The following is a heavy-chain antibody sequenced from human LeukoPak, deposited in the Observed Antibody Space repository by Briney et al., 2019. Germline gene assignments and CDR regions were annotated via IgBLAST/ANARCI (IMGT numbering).Heavy chain of an antibody. Sequence: GASLRLSCAASGFTFRNAWVRWVRQAPSKGLEWDGRIKTKSNGGTADYAAPVKGRFTISRDDSKNTLYLQVNSLKIEDTGVYYCTTDGEFFDYWGQGTLVTVSS. CDR1: GFTFRNAW. V-gene: IGHV3-15*01. J-gene: IGHJ4*02. CDR3: TTDGEFFDY. CDR2: IKTKSNGGTA.